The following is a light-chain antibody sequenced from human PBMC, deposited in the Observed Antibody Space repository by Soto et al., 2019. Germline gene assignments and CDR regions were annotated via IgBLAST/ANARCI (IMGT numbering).Light chain of an antibody. CDR3: SSYEASTAEV. Sequence: QSALTQPASVSGSPGQSITISCTGTSSDIGNCNCVSWYQQHPGIAPKLMIYEVSNRPSGVSNRFSGSKSGNTASLTISGLQPEDEAGYYCSSYEASTAEVFGGGTKLTVL. V-gene: IGLV2-14*01. CDR1: SSDIGNCNC. J-gene: IGLJ3*02. CDR2: EVS.